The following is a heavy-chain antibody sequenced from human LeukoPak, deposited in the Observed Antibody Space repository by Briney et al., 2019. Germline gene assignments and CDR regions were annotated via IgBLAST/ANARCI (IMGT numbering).Heavy chain of an antibody. Sequence: GGSQRLSCAASGFTFSGYAMSSVRQAPGKGLEWVSANSGSGGSTYYADSVKGRFTISRDNSKSTLYLQMNSLRAEDTAVYCCAKPAFLYCSGGSCYASEYFQHWGQGTLVTVSS. V-gene: IGHV3-23*01. CDR1: GFTFSGYA. D-gene: IGHD2-15*01. CDR3: AKPAFLYCSGGSCYASEYFQH. J-gene: IGHJ1*01. CDR2: NSGSGGST.